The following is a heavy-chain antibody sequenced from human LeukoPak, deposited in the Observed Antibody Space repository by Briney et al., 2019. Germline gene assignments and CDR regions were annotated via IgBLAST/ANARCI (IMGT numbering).Heavy chain of an antibody. Sequence: GGSLRLSCAASGFTFSTYTLNWVRQAPGKGLEWVSRISSSSSSIYYADSVKGRFTISRDNAKNSVYLQMNSLRAEDTAVYYCAREAGEAFDIWGQGTMVTVSS. V-gene: IGHV3-21*01. CDR1: GFTFSTYT. CDR3: AREAGEAFDI. CDR2: ISSSSSSI. D-gene: IGHD3-10*01. J-gene: IGHJ3*02.